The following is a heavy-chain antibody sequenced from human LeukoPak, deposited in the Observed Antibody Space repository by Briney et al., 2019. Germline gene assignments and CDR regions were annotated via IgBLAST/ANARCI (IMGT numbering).Heavy chain of an antibody. D-gene: IGHD1-26*01. CDR1: GGSFSGYY. V-gene: IGHV4-59*01. J-gene: IGHJ6*02. CDR2: IYYSGST. CDR3: ARGSGSYGWGYYYHYGMDV. Sequence: SETLSLTCAVYGGSFSGYYWSWIRQPPGKGLEWIGYIYYSGSTNYNPSLKSRVTISVDTSKNQFSLKLSSVTAADTAVYYCARGSGSYGWGYYYHYGMDVWGQGTTVTVSS.